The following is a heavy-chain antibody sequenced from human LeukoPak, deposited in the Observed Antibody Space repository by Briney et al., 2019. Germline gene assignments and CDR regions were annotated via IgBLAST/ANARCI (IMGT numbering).Heavy chain of an antibody. D-gene: IGHD6-13*01. V-gene: IGHV3-30-3*01. CDR1: GFTFSSYA. J-gene: IGHJ6*02. CDR2: ISYDGSNK. Sequence: GRSLRLSCAASGFTFSSYAMHWVRQAPGKGLEWVAVISYDGSNKYYADSVKGRFTISRDNSKNTLYLQMNSLRAEDTAVYYCAREKQQLDQIYGMDVWGQGTTVTVSS. CDR3: AREKQQLDQIYGMDV.